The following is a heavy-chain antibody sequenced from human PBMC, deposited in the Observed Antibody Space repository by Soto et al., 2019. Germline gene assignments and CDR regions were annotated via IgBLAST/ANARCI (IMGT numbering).Heavy chain of an antibody. V-gene: IGHV4-34*01. CDR2: INHSGST. D-gene: IGHD3-10*01. CDR3: ARGPSTMVRGVIIEKYIDY. CDR1: GGSFSGYY. J-gene: IGHJ4*02. Sequence: SETLSLTCAVYGGSFSGYYWSWIRQPPGKGLEWIGEINHSGSTNYNPSLKSRVTISVDTSKNQFSLKLSSVTAADTAVYYCARGPSTMVRGVIIEKYIDYWGQGTLVTVSS.